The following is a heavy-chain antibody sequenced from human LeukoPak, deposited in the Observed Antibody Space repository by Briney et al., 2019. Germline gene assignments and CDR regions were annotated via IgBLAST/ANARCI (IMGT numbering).Heavy chain of an antibody. J-gene: IGHJ5*02. CDR2: LNPNGRNT. V-gene: IGHV3-74*01. CDR1: GFTFSSYA. Sequence: GGSLRLSCAASGFTFSSYATHWVRQAPGKGLMWVSRLNPNGRNTDYADSVKGRFTTSRDNAKNTLYLQMNSLRVDDTAVYYCARDRFWNQYDPWGQGTLVTVSS. CDR3: ARDRFWNQYDP. D-gene: IGHD1-1*01.